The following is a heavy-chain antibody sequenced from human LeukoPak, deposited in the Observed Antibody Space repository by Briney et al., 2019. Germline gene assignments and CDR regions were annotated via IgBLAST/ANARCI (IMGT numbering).Heavy chain of an antibody. Sequence: PSETLSLTCTVSGGSISSYYRSWIRQPPGKGLEWIGYIYYSGSTNYNPSLKSRVTISVDTSKNQFSLKLSSVTAADTAVYYCARDRSEFHTDYWGGEPWSPSPQ. CDR2: IYYSGST. CDR3: ARDRSEFHTDY. CDR1: GGSISSYY. D-gene: IGHD2-15*01. J-gene: IGHJ4*02. V-gene: IGHV4-59*01.